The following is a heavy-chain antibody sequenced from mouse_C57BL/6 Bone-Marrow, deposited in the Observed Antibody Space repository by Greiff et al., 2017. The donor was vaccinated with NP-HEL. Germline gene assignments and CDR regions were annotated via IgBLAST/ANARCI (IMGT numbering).Heavy chain of an antibody. CDR3: ARWGYYGSRWYFDV. J-gene: IGHJ1*03. CDR1: GYTFTSYW. Sequence: VQLQQPGAELVKPGASVKLSCKASGYTFTSYWMQWVKQRPGQGLEWIGEIDPSDSYTNYNQKFKGKATLTVDTSSSTAYMQLRSLTSEDSAVYYCARWGYYGSRWYFDVWGTGTTLTVSS. D-gene: IGHD1-1*01. CDR2: IDPSDSYT. V-gene: IGHV1-50*01.